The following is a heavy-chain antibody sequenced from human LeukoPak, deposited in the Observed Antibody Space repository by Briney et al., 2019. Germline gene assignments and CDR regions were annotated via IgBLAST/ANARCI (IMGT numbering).Heavy chain of an antibody. V-gene: IGHV3-30*18. D-gene: IGHD6-13*01. J-gene: IGHJ4*02. CDR3: AKDRGYSSSWYVFGY. CDR1: GFTFSSYG. CDR2: ISDDGSNK. Sequence: GGSLTLSCAASGFTFSSYGMHWVRQAQGKGLGWVAVISDDGSNKYYGDSVKGRSTISRDNSKNTLYLQMNSLRAEDTAVYYCAKDRGYSSSWYVFGYWGQGTLVTVSS.